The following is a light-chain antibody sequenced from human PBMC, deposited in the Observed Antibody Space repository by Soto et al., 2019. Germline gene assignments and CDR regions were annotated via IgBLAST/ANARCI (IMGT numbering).Light chain of an antibody. Sequence: DIQLAQSPFSLSASVGYRVTITCMASQSISNFLNWYQQKPGKAPKLLIYATSNLQGGVPSRFSGSGSGTDFTLTIGSLQPEDSATYYCQQSSSFPLTFGPGTKVDIK. V-gene: IGKV1-39*01. CDR3: QQSSSFPLT. CDR2: ATS. CDR1: QSISNF. J-gene: IGKJ3*01.